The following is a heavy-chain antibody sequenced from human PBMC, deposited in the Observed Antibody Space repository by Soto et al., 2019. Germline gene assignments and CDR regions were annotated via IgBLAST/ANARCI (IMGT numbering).Heavy chain of an antibody. V-gene: IGHV3-23*01. CDR2: ISGSGGST. Sequence: GGSLRLSCAASGFTFSSYAMSWVRQAPGKGLEWVSAISGSGGSTYYADSVKGRFTIARDNSKNTLYLQMNSLIAEDRAVYYCAKFKAADCYYYYGMDVWCQGTTVTVYS. CDR1: GFTFSSYA. CDR3: AKFKAADCYYYYGMDV. J-gene: IGHJ6*02. D-gene: IGHD2-15*01.